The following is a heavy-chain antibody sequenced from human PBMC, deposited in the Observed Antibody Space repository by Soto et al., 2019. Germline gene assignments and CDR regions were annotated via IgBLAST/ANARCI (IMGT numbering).Heavy chain of an antibody. CDR2: IYYSGST. V-gene: IGHV4-31*03. CDR3: ARGGRRSPGMDL. Sequence: QVQLQESGAGLVKPSQTLSLTCTVSGGSISSGGYYWSWIRQQPGKGLEWIGYIYYSGSTYYNPSLKSRVTISVDTSKNQFSLKLSSVTAADTAVYYCARGGRRSPGMDLWGQGTTVTVSS. J-gene: IGHJ6*02. CDR1: GGSISSGGYY.